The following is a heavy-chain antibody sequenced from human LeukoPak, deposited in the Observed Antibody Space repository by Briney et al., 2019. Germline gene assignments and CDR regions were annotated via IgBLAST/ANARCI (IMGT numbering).Heavy chain of an antibody. CDR3: ARARRETIFGVVTHFDY. Sequence: ASVKVSCKASGYTFTSYYMHWVRPAPGQGLEWMGIINPSGGSTSYAQKFQGRVTMTRDTSTSTVYMELSSLRSEDTAVYYCARARRETIFGVVTHFDYWGQGTLVTVSS. CDR1: GYTFTSYY. CDR2: INPSGGST. J-gene: IGHJ4*02. V-gene: IGHV1-46*01. D-gene: IGHD3-3*01.